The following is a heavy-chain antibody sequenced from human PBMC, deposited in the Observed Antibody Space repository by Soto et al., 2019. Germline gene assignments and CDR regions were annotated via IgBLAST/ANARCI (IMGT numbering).Heavy chain of an antibody. CDR2: IYYSGST. Sequence: WTWTRQPPGKGLEWIWYIYYSGSTNYNPSLKSRVTISVDTSKNQFSLRLSSVTAADTAVYYCASRSSGWYYGMDVWGQGTTVTVSS. V-gene: IGHV4-59*08. CDR3: ASRSSGWYYGMDV. J-gene: IGHJ6*02. D-gene: IGHD6-19*01.